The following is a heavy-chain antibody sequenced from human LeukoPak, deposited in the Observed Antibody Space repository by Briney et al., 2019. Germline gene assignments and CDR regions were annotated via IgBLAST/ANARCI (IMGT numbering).Heavy chain of an antibody. D-gene: IGHD1-1*01. V-gene: IGHV3-13*01. CDR2: IGTASDT. CDR1: GFTFSSFD. J-gene: IGHJ6*03. Sequence: SGGCLRLYCAASGFTFSSFDMHWVRQPTGQGLEWVSTIGTASDTYYPGSVEGRFTLSRDNAKNSLYLQMNSLTAGDTAVYYCARGPPRGKYYYMDVWGKGTTVTVSS. CDR3: ARGPPRGKYYYMDV.